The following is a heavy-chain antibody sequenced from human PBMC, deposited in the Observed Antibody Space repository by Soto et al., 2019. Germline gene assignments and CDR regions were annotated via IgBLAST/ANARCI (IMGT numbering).Heavy chain of an antibody. J-gene: IGHJ3*02. CDR1: TRRFSAHT. CDR3: ARRPDAFDI. CDR2: INNSGHYT. V-gene: IGHV3-23*01. Sequence: GGSMRLSCTTSTRRFSAHTMRWVRQAPGKGLEWVSDINNSGHYTYYADSVKGRFTISRDNSKNTMFLQMNNLRVEDTAMYYCARRPDAFDIWGQGTMVTVSS.